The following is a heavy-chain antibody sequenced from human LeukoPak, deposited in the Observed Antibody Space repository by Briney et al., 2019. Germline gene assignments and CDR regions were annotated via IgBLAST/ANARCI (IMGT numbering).Heavy chain of an antibody. D-gene: IGHD2-2*01. Sequence: GGSLRLSCAASGFTFSSYWMHWVRQAPGKGLVWVSRINSDGSSTSYADSVKGRFTISRDNAKNTLYLQMNSLRAEDTAVYYCARAHCSSTSCYPGWFDPWGQGTLVTVSS. V-gene: IGHV3-74*01. CDR3: ARAHCSSTSCYPGWFDP. CDR2: INSDGSST. CDR1: GFTFSSYW. J-gene: IGHJ5*02.